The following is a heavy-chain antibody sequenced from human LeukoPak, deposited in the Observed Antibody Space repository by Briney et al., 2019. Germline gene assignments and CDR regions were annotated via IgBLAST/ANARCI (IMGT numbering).Heavy chain of an antibody. J-gene: IGHJ6*04. CDR1: GFTASSNY. CDR3: ARDLGLGDYCMEV. Sequence: GGSLRLSCAASGFTASSNYMSWVRHAPGKGLEWVSLIYINGSTYYAEVVKGRFTISRDNSKNTLYLELKSVRAEDGAVYYCARDLGLGDYCMEVWRKGTTVSVSS. D-gene: IGHD3-16*01. V-gene: IGHV3-53*01. CDR2: IYINGST.